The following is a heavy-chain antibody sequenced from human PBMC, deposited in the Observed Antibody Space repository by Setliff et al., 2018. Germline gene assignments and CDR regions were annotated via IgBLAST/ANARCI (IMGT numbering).Heavy chain of an antibody. V-gene: IGHV4-4*07. CDR1: GGSISSYY. CDR2: IYIGGSA. CDR3: AREDASGSARRFDP. J-gene: IGHJ5*02. Sequence: SETLSLTCTVSGGSISSYYWSWIRQPAGKGLEWIGHIYIGGSANYNPSLKSRVTMSIDTSKNQFSLKLSSVTAADTAVYYCAREDASGSARRFDPWGQGTLVTVSS. D-gene: IGHD3-10*01.